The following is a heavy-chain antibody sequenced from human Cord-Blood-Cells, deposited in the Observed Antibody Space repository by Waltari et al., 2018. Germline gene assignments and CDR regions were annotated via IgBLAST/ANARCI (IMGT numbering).Heavy chain of an antibody. CDR3: ARSPTGAEFDY. CDR1: GGSLSSSRYY. V-gene: IGHV4-39*01. Sequence: QLQLQESGPGLVKPSETLSLTCTVSGGSLSSSRYYWGGIRQPPGKGLEWIGSIYYSGSTYYNPSLKSRVTISVDTSKNQFSLKLSSVTAADTAVYYCARSPTGAEFDYWGQGTLVTVSS. CDR2: IYYSGST. J-gene: IGHJ4*02. D-gene: IGHD7-27*01.